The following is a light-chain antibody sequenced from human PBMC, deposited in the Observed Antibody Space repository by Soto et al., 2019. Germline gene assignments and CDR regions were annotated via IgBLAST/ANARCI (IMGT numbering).Light chain of an antibody. J-gene: IGLJ3*02. CDR2: DVS. Sequence: QSALTQPRSVSGSPGQSVTISSTGTSSDVGGYNYVSWYQQHPGKAPKLMIYDVSKRPSGVPDRFSGSKSGNTASLTISGLQAEDEADYYCCSYAGSYNWVFGGGTKLTVL. CDR3: CSYAGSYNWV. CDR1: SSDVGGYNY. V-gene: IGLV2-11*01.